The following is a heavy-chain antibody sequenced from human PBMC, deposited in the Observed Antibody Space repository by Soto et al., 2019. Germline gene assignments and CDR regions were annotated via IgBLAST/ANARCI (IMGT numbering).Heavy chain of an antibody. Sequence: QVQLVESGGGLVKPGGSLRLSCAASGFTFSDYYMTWIRQAPGKGLEWVSLISSNGITKYYADSVKDRFTISRDNAKNSLYLQMNSLRVEDTAVYYCARDGRRIGEFQSDYWGQGTLVTVSS. CDR2: ISSNGITK. CDR1: GFTFSDYY. V-gene: IGHV3-11*01. D-gene: IGHD3-10*01. J-gene: IGHJ4*02. CDR3: ARDGRRIGEFQSDY.